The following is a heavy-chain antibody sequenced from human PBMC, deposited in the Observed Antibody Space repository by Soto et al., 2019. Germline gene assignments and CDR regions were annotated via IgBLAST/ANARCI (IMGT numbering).Heavy chain of an antibody. CDR1: GFTFSSYA. CDR3: ARDVTAVAGRPFDY. D-gene: IGHD6-19*01. J-gene: IGHJ4*02. V-gene: IGHV3-30-3*01. Sequence: EASLRLSXAASGFTFSSYAMHWVRQAPGKGLEWVAVISYDGSNKYYADSVKGRFTISRDNPKNTLYLQMNSLRAEDTAVDYCARDVTAVAGRPFDYGGQGALVPVSS. CDR2: ISYDGSNK.